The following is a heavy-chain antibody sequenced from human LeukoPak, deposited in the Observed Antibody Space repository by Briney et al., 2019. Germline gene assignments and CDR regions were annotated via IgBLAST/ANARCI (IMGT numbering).Heavy chain of an antibody. V-gene: IGHV3-23*01. CDR3: AKDHIRDSVVVVAAAFFDY. CDR1: GFTFSSYA. Sequence: PGGSLRLSCAASGFTFSSYAMSWVRQAPGKGLEWVSAISGSGGSTYYADSVKGRFTISRDNSKNTLYLQMNSLRAEDTAVYYCAKDHIRDSVVVVAAAFFDYWGQGTLVTVSS. CDR2: ISGSGGST. J-gene: IGHJ4*02. D-gene: IGHD2-15*01.